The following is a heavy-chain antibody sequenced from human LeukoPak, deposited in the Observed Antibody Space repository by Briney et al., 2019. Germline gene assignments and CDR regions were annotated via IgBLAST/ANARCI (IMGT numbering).Heavy chain of an antibody. Sequence: SVKVSCKASGGTFSNYAISWVGQAPGQGLEWMGGIIPMFGTANYAQKFQGRVTITADKSTSTAYMELNSLRSEDTAVYYCAGEAPYSGFDYRGNWGQGTLVTVSS. V-gene: IGHV1-69*06. D-gene: IGHD5-12*01. CDR1: GGTFSNYA. CDR3: AGEAPYSGFDYRGN. J-gene: IGHJ4*02. CDR2: IIPMFGTA.